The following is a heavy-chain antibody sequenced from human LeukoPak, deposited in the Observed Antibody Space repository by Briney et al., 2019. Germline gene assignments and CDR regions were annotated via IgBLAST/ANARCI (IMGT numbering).Heavy chain of an antibody. V-gene: IGHV5-51*01. CDR2: IYPGDSDT. CDR3: ARSIAARPGYYYGLDV. D-gene: IGHD6-6*01. CDR1: GYSFTSYW. Sequence: LGESLKISCKGSGYSFTSYWIGWVRQMPGKGREWMGIIYPGDSDTRYSPSFQGQVTISADKSISTAYLQWSSLKASDTAMYYCARSIAARPGYYYGLDVWGQGTTVTVSS. J-gene: IGHJ6*02.